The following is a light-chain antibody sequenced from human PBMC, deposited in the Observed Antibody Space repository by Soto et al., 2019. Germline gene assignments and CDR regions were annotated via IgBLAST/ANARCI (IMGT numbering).Light chain of an antibody. V-gene: IGKV3-20*01. CDR3: HQYGDSSWA. J-gene: IGKJ1*01. Sequence: ESVLTQSPGTLSLSPGERATLSCRASQSVNRNYLAWYQQKPGQAPRLLIYGASSRATGIPDRFSGSGSGTDFTLTISRLEPEDFAVYYCHQYGDSSWAFGQGTKVEVK. CDR2: GAS. CDR1: QSVNRNY.